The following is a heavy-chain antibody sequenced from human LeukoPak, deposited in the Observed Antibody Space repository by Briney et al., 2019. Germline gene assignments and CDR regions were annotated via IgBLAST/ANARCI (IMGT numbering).Heavy chain of an antibody. V-gene: IGHV4-38-2*02. Sequence: SETLSLTCTVSGYSISSGYYWGWIRQPPGKGLEWIGSIYHSGSTYYNPSLKSRVTISVDTSKNQFSLKLSSVTAADTAVYYCARYNILTASDYWGQGILVTVSS. CDR2: IYHSGST. CDR3: ARYNILTASDY. CDR1: GYSISSGYY. J-gene: IGHJ4*02. D-gene: IGHD3-9*01.